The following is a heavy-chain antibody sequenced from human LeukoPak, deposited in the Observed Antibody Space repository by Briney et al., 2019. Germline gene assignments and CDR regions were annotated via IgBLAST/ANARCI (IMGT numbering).Heavy chain of an antibody. D-gene: IGHD2-21*02. Sequence: PGGSLRLSCEASGFTFNNVWMNCVRQAPGRGLEWVGRVKKIREGVTTDYPAPVKGRFTVSRDDSKSTLYLQMNSLKTEDAAVYYCTTRVVTTDDYWGQGTLVTVSS. J-gene: IGHJ4*02. CDR3: TTRVVTTDDY. V-gene: IGHV3-15*01. CDR1: GFTFNNVW. CDR2: VKKIREGVTT.